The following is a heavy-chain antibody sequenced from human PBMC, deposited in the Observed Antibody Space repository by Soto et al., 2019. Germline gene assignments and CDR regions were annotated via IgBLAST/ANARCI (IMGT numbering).Heavy chain of an antibody. V-gene: IGHV3-23*01. CDR2: ISGSGGST. Sequence: EVQLLESGGGLVQPGGSLRLSCAASGFTFSSYAMSWVRQAPGKGLEWVSAISGSGGSTYYADSVKGRFTISRDNSKNTLYLQMNSLRAEDTAVYYCAKIETDVLLWFGEPFGAFDIWGQGTMVTVSS. CDR1: GFTFSSYA. D-gene: IGHD3-10*01. J-gene: IGHJ3*02. CDR3: AKIETDVLLWFGEPFGAFDI.